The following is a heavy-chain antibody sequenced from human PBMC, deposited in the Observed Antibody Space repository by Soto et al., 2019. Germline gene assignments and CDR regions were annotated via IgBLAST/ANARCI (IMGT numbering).Heavy chain of an antibody. D-gene: IGHD3-9*01. Sequence: ASGKGSCKASWFTFTSYLITWGRQGPGQGVGGMGWISAYNWKTNYAQKVQGRVTMTTDTATSTAYIGLRSLRSDDTGGDYWSGLLLRYFHKYGMDVWGQGPTITVYS. CDR1: WFTFTSYL. J-gene: IGHJ6*01. V-gene: IGHV1-18*04. CDR2: ISAYNWKT. CDR3: SGLLLRYFHKYGMDV.